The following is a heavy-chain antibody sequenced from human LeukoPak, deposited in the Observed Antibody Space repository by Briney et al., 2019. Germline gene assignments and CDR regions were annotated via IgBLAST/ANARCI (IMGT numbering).Heavy chain of an antibody. J-gene: IGHJ6*03. V-gene: IGHV3-48*04. CDR2: ISSASRAI. D-gene: IGHD6-13*01. Sequence: GGSLRLSCAASGFTFSSYTMNWVRQAPGKGLEWVSSISSASRAIYYADSVKGRITISRDNAQNSLFLQVNSLRAEDTAVYYCARGDSSPPAANYYNYYYMDVWGKGTTVTVSS. CDR3: ARGDSSPPAANYYNYYYMDV. CDR1: GFTFSSYT.